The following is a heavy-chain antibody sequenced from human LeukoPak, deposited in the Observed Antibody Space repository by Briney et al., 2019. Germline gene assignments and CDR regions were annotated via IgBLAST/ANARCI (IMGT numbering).Heavy chain of an antibody. V-gene: IGHV4-39*07. CDR1: GGSISSSSYY. Sequence: KPSETLSLTCTVSGGSISSSSYYWGWIRQPPGKGLEWIGEINHSGSTNYNPSLKSRVTISVDTSKNQFSLKLSSVTAADTAVYDCASLVDTAMVTVDYCGQGTLVSVSS. CDR3: ASLVDTAMVTVDY. J-gene: IGHJ4*02. CDR2: INHSGST. D-gene: IGHD5-18*01.